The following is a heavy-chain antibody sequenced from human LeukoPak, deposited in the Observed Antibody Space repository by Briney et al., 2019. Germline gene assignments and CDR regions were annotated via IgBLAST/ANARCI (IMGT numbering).Heavy chain of an antibody. CDR1: GGSFSGYY. V-gene: IGHV4-34*01. Sequence: SETLSLTCAVYGGSFSGYYWSWIRQPPGKGLEWIGEIKHSGSTNYNPSLKSRVTISVDTSKNQFSLKLSSVTAADTAVYYCARVFRCSQHAYFYYYYMDVWGKGTTVTVSS. J-gene: IGHJ6*03. CDR3: ARVFRCSQHAYFYYYYMDV. CDR2: IKHSGST. D-gene: IGHD4/OR15-4a*01.